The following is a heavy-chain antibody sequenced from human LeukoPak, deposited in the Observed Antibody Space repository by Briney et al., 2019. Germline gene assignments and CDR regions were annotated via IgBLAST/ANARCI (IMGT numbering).Heavy chain of an antibody. CDR1: GVTFSSYA. Sequence: PGGSLRLSCAASGVTFSSYAMSWVRQAPGKGLEWVCGISESGGTTYYADSVKGRFTISRDNSKNTLYLQVNSLRAEDTAVYYCAKGLHCRGGSCYSGSPYHGMDVWGQGTTVTVSS. V-gene: IGHV3-23*01. CDR2: ISESGGTT. D-gene: IGHD2-15*01. J-gene: IGHJ6*02. CDR3: AKGLHCRGGSCYSGSPYHGMDV.